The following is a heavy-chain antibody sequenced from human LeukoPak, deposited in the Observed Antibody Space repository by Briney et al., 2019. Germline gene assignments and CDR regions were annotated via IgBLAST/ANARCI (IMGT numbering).Heavy chain of an antibody. V-gene: IGHV1-24*01. J-gene: IGHJ4*02. Sequence: GASVKVSSKVSGYTLTELSMHWVRQAPGKGLEWMGGFDPEDGETIYAQKFQGRVTMTTDTSTSTAHMELRSLTSDDTAVYYCARGIQEEAFYGSGSSNYWGQGTLVTVSS. CDR1: GYTLTELS. CDR2: FDPEDGET. D-gene: IGHD3-10*01. CDR3: ARGIQEEAFYGSGSSNY.